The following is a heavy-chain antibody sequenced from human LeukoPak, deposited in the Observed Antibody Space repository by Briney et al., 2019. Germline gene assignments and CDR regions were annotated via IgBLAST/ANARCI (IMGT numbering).Heavy chain of an antibody. J-gene: IGHJ5*02. CDR1: AASISSSNHH. CDR2: IYSGRTF. V-gene: IGHV4-39*01. Sequence: SETLSLTCTISAASISSSNHHWGWIRQSPGKGLEWIGSIYSGRTFYYNPSLNSRVTISVVTSDQFTLQLNSVTAADTAVYYCVRHDGRGGATMGAFDPWGQGSLVTVSS. CDR3: VRHDGRGGATMGAFDP. D-gene: IGHD5-12*01.